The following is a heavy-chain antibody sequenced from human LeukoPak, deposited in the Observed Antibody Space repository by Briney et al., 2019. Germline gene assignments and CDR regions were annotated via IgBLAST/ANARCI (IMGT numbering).Heavy chain of an antibody. V-gene: IGHV1-2*02. Sequence: GASVKVSCKGSGYIFTGHLIHWVRQAPGHGLEWMGWINPNSGATTYAQKFKGRVTMTRDTSTSTAYMELSGLRSDDTAIYFCARDERRGYSGYGPYYMDVWGKGTTLTVSS. CDR1: GYIFTGHL. D-gene: IGHD5-12*01. CDR3: ARDERRGYSGYGPYYMDV. J-gene: IGHJ6*03. CDR2: INPNSGAT.